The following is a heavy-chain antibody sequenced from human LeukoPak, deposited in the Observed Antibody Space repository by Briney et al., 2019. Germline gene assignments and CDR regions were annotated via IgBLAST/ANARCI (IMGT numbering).Heavy chain of an antibody. Sequence: SETLSLTCTVSGFSISSGYYWGWIRQPPGKGLEWIGTIFHSGSTYYNPSLKSRVTISVDTSKNQFSLKLSSVTAADTAVYYCASRLYPWGQGTLVTVSS. V-gene: IGHV4-38-2*02. J-gene: IGHJ5*02. D-gene: IGHD6-6*01. CDR1: GFSISSGYY. CDR3: ASRLYP. CDR2: IFHSGST.